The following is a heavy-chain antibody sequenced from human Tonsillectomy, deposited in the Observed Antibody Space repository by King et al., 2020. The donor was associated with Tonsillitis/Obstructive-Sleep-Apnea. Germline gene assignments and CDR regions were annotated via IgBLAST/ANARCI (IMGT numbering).Heavy chain of an antibody. D-gene: IGHD1-7*01. CDR2: ISSSSSTI. CDR3: ARDLGPHNWNYRPAFDI. V-gene: IGHV3-48*02. J-gene: IGHJ3*02. CDR1: GFTFSIYN. Sequence: VQLVESGGGLLQPGGSLRLSCAASGFTFSIYNMNWVRQAPGKGLEWVSYISSSSSTIYYVDSVKGRFTISRDNAKNSLYLQMNSLRDEDTAVYYCARDLGPHNWNYRPAFDIWGQGTMVTVSS.